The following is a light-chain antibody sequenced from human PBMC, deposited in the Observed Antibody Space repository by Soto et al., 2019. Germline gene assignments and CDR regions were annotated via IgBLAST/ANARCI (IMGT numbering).Light chain of an antibody. CDR1: QSVSIDY. V-gene: IGKV3-20*01. J-gene: IGKJ1*01. CDR3: QQYGSSGT. CDR2: GAS. Sequence: EILLTHFPGALSLSPGERATLSCMGIQSVSIDYLAWYQQKPGQAPRLLIYGASNRATGIPDRFSGSGSGTDFTLTISRLEPADFAVYYCQQYGSSGTFGQGTKVDIK.